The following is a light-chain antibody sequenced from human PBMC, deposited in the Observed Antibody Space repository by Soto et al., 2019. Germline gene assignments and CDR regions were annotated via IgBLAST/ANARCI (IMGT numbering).Light chain of an antibody. CDR2: EVN. CDR3: ASYAGSNTWI. Sequence: QSALTQPPSASGSLGQSVTFSCTGTNNDIGAYDYVSWFQQHPGTAPHLIIYEVNKRPAGVPDRFSGSKSGNTASLTVSGLPAEDEAAFHCASYAGSNTWIFGGGTKLTVL. CDR1: NNDIGAYDY. V-gene: IGLV2-8*01. J-gene: IGLJ2*01.